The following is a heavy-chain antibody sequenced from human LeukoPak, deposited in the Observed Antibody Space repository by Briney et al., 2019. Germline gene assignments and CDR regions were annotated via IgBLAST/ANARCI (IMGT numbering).Heavy chain of an antibody. CDR3: ARHAEYNSGWHFYLDH. CDR1: GVSTTNGIYY. V-gene: IGHV4-39*01. D-gene: IGHD6-19*01. Sequence: SETLSLTCTVSGVSTTNGIYYWAWIRQSPGKGLEWIGSVHNVGGTYYNLSLRRRVTMSIDTSKNQFSLRLNSVTAADTAVYYCARHAEYNSGWHFYLDHWGQGILVTVSS. CDR2: VHNVGGT. J-gene: IGHJ4*02.